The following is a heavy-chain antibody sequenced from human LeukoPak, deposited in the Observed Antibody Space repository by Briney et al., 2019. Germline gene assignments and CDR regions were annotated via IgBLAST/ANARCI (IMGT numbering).Heavy chain of an antibody. Sequence: PSGTLSPTCTVSGTSINSGGYYWSWIRQHPGKGMEWIGYIYYSGSTYYNPSLKSRIIISVDTSKNQFSLELSSVTAADTAVYYCARVGVSGFYEIDYWGQGTLVTVSS. CDR1: GTSINSGGYY. D-gene: IGHD3-22*01. CDR2: IYYSGST. CDR3: ARVGVSGFYEIDY. J-gene: IGHJ4*02. V-gene: IGHV4-31*03.